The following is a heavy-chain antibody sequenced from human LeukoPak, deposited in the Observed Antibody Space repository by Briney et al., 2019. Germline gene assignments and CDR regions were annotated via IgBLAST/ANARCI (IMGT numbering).Heavy chain of an antibody. CDR1: GFTFSTYW. D-gene: IGHD3-16*01. J-gene: IGHJ4*02. Sequence: GGSLRLSCSASGFTFSTYWMSWVRQAPGKGLEWVANIKQDGSEKNYVDSVKGRFIISRDNAKNSLYLQMNTLRADDTAVYYCARDGFGTGSNWGQGTLVTVSS. CDR2: IKQDGSEK. V-gene: IGHV3-7*03. CDR3: ARDGFGTGSN.